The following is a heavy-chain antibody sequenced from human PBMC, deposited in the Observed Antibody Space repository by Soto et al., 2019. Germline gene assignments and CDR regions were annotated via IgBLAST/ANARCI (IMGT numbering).Heavy chain of an antibody. V-gene: IGHV3-23*01. CDR3: AKSRGDSWTTYYFDY. CDR1: GFTFSSNS. J-gene: IGHJ4*02. CDR2: ISGRGGST. Sequence: EVQLLESGGGLVQAGGSLKLSCAASGFTFSSNSMSWVRQAPGKGLEWVSGISGRGGSTYYANSVRGRFTISRDNSKSTLYLQMHSLRAEDTAVYYCAKSRGDSWTTYYFDYWGQGSLVTVSS. D-gene: IGHD4-17*01.